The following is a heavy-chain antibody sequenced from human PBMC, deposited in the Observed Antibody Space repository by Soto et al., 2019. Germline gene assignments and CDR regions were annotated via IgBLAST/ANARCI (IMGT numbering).Heavy chain of an antibody. CDR1: GFTFSSYA. CDR3: AKDSGSSPYYYGMDV. D-gene: IGHD3-10*01. Sequence: EVQLLESGGGLVQPGGSLRLSCAASGFTFSSYAMSWVRQAPGKGLEWVSAISGSGGSTYYADSVKGRFTISRDNSKNTLYLQMNSLRAEDTPVYYCAKDSGSSPYYYGMDVWGQGTTVTVSS. CDR2: ISGSGGST. V-gene: IGHV3-23*01. J-gene: IGHJ6*02.